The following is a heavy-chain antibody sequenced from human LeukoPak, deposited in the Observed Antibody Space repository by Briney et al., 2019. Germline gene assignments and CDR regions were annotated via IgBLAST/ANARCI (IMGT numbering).Heavy chain of an antibody. CDR1: GFTFDTYW. Sequence: GGSLRLSCVASGFTFDTYWMHWVRQAPGKGLVWVSRIHRDGNNINYADFVQGRFTVSRDNAKNTLYLQMHSLRVEDTAVYYCARGHGVLLWFGDGGNYGMDVWGQGTTVTVSS. CDR2: IHRDGNNI. V-gene: IGHV3-74*01. CDR3: ARGHGVLLWFGDGGNYGMDV. D-gene: IGHD3-10*01. J-gene: IGHJ6*02.